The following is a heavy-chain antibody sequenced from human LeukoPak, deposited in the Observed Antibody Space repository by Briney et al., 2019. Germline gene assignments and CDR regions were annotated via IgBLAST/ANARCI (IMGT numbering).Heavy chain of an antibody. CDR2: IIPIFGTA. Sequence: GSSVKVSCKASGGTFSSYAISWVRQAPGQGLEWMGGIIPIFGTANYAQKFQGRVTITADESTSTAYMELSSLRSEDTAVYYCAREGRHYYDSSGDDYWGQGTLVTVSS. D-gene: IGHD3-22*01. CDR1: GGTFSSYA. J-gene: IGHJ4*02. CDR3: AREGRHYYDSSGDDY. V-gene: IGHV1-69*01.